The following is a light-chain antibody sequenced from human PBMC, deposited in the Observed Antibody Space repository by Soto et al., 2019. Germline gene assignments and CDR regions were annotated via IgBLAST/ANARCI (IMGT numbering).Light chain of an antibody. Sequence: EIVLTQSPGTLSLSPGERATLSCRASQSVSSSYLAWYQQKPGQAPRLLIYGASSRATGIPDRFSGSVSGTDFNLTISRLEPEDFAVYYCQQYGSSPITFGQGTLLEIK. CDR1: QSVSSSY. V-gene: IGKV3-20*01. CDR3: QQYGSSPIT. J-gene: IGKJ5*01. CDR2: GAS.